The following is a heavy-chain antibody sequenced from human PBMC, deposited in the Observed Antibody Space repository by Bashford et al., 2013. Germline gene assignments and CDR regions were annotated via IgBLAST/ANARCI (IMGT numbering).Heavy chain of an antibody. CDR2: INTDGSTT. CDR3: AKGPPRTDCSSTSCYNGYFDL. D-gene: IGHD2-2*02. Sequence: GSLRLSCAASGFTFSSYWMHWVRQAPGKGLVWVSRINTDGSTTNYADSVKGRFTVSRDNAKNTLFLQMHSLRAEDTAVYYCAKGPPRTDCSSTSCYNGYFDLWGRGTLVTVSS. CDR1: GFTFSSYW. V-gene: IGHV3-74*01. J-gene: IGHJ2*01.